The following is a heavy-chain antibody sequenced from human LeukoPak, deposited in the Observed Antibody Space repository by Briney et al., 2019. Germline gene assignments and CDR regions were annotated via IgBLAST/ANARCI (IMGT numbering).Heavy chain of an antibody. J-gene: IGHJ6*03. D-gene: IGHD6-6*01. V-gene: IGHV4-34*01. CDR3: ARDVRYYYYYMDV. CDR1: GGSFSGYY. CDR2: INHSGST. Sequence: PSETLSLTCAVYGGSFSGYYWSWIRQPPGKGLEWIGEINHSGSTNYNPSLKSRVTISVDTSKNQFSLKLSSVTAADTAVYYCARDVRYYYYYMDVWGKGTTVTVSS.